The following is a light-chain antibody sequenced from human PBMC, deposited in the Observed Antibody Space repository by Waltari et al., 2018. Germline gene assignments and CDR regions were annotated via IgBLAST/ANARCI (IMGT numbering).Light chain of an antibody. CDR3: NSYAGSNQGV. CDR1: SRDVVAYHY. Sequence: QSALPQPPPASRSPGPSVTISSTGTSRDVVAYHYFSWSQLHPGKPPKLLSYYVNRPPSGVPDRVSGSKSGNTASLTVSGLQAEDEADYYCNSYAGSNQGVFGGGTKLTVL. J-gene: IGLJ2*01. CDR2: YVN. V-gene: IGLV2-8*01.